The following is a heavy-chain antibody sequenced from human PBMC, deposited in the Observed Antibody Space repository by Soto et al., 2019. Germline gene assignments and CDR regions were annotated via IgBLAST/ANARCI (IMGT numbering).Heavy chain of an antibody. J-gene: IGHJ3*02. CDR2: IIPIFGTA. CDR3: ARVKTEVGDYYDSSGYYSRAFEI. CDR1: GGTFSSYA. V-gene: IGHV1-69*01. Sequence: QVQLVQSGAEVKKPGSSVKVSCKASGGTFSSYALSWVRQAPGQGLEWMGGIIPIFGTANYAQKFQGRVTITADESTSTGYMELSSLRSEDTAVYYCARVKTEVGDYYDSSGYYSRAFEIWGQGTMVTVSS. D-gene: IGHD3-22*01.